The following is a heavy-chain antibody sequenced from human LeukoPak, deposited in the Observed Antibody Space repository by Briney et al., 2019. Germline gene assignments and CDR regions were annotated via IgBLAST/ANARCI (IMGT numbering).Heavy chain of an antibody. D-gene: IGHD3-16*01. V-gene: IGHV3-48*03. Sequence: GGSLRLSCAASGFTFSSYEMNWVRQAPGKGLEWVSYISSSGSTIYYADSVKGRFTISRDSSKNTLYLQMNSLRAEDTAVYFCAREDREGGTFDYWGQGTLVTVSS. CDR3: AREDREGGTFDY. J-gene: IGHJ4*02. CDR2: ISSSGSTI. CDR1: GFTFSSYE.